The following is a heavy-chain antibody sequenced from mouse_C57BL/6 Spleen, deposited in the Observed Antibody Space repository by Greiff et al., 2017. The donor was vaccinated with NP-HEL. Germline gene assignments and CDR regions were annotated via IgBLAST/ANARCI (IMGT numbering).Heavy chain of an antibody. J-gene: IGHJ2*01. CDR3: ARTTTVVVFDY. Sequence: QVQLQQSGAELVKPGASVKLSCKASGYTFTSYWMHWVKQRPGQGLEWIGMIHPNSGSTNYNEKFKSKATLTVDKSSSTAYMQRSSLTSEDSAVYYCARTTTVVVFDYWGQGTTLTVSS. CDR1: GYTFTSYW. V-gene: IGHV1-64*01. CDR2: IHPNSGST. D-gene: IGHD1-1*01.